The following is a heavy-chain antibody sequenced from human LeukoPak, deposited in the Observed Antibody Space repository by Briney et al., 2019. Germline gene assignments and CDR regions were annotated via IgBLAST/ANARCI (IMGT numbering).Heavy chain of an antibody. D-gene: IGHD1-26*01. CDR1: GFTFDDYA. Sequence: PGRSLRLSCAASGFTFDDYAMHWVRQAPGKGLEWVSGISWNSGSIGYADSVKGRFTISRDNAKNSLYLQMNSLRAEDTALYYCAKDLRGGSYSIDYWGQGTLVTVSS. CDR2: ISWNSGSI. CDR3: AKDLRGGSYSIDY. V-gene: IGHV3-9*01. J-gene: IGHJ4*02.